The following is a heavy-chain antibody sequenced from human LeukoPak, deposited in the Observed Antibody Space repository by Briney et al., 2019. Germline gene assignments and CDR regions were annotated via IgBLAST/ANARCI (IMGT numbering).Heavy chain of an antibody. CDR1: GYTFTGYY. D-gene: IGHD3-10*01. CDR2: INPKSGGT. CDR3: ARNVWFGESSDAFDM. Sequence: ASVKVSCKASGYTFTGYYMHWVRQAPGQGLEWMGWINPKSGGTNYAQKFQGRVTMTRDTSISTAYMDMSSLRSDDTAVYYCARNVWFGESSDAFDMWGQGTMVTVSS. J-gene: IGHJ3*02. V-gene: IGHV1-2*02.